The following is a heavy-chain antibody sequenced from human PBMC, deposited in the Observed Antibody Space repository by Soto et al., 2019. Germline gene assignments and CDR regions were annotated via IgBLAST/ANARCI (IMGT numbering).Heavy chain of an antibody. Sequence: GGSLRLSCVASGFTFSSYSMNWVRQAPGKGLEWVSSISSSSSYIYYADSVKGRFTISRDNAKNSLYLQMNSLRAEDTAVYYCARVSGRIAAAGMLSGCTDYWGQGTLVTVSS. CDR1: GFTFSSYS. D-gene: IGHD6-13*01. CDR3: ARVSGRIAAAGMLSGCTDY. V-gene: IGHV3-21*01. J-gene: IGHJ4*02. CDR2: ISSSSSYI.